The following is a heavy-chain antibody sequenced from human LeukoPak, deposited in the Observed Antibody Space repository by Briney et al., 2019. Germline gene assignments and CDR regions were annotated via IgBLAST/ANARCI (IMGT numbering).Heavy chain of an antibody. D-gene: IGHD2-2*01. V-gene: IGHV1-2*04. J-gene: IGHJ4*02. CDR2: INPNSGGT. CDR1: GYTFTGYY. Sequence: ASVKVSCKASGYTFTGYYMHWVRQAPGQGLEWMGWINPNSGGTNYAQKFQGWVTTTRDTSISTAYMELSRLRSDDTAVYYCARGDQLLCRNWGQGTLVTVSS. CDR3: ARGDQLLCRN.